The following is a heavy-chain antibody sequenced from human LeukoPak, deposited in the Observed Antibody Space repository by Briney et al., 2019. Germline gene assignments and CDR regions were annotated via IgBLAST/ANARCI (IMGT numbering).Heavy chain of an antibody. Sequence: SETLSLTCTVSGGSISSYYWSWIRQPPGKGLEWIGYIYFSGTTSYNPSLKSRVTISVDTSKNQFSLRLTSVTAADTAVFYCARQRGTWDSFDYWGQGTLVTVSS. CDR1: GGSISSYY. V-gene: IGHV4-59*08. CDR2: IYFSGTT. J-gene: IGHJ4*02. CDR3: ARQRGTWDSFDY. D-gene: IGHD1-26*01.